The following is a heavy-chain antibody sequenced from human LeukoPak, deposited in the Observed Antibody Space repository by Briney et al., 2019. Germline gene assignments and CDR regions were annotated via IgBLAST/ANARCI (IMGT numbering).Heavy chain of an antibody. D-gene: IGHD6-19*01. J-gene: IGHJ2*01. Sequence: GGSLRLSCAASGFTFSNYAMSWVRQAAGKGLEWVSGLSGSGDIPNRVDSVKGRFTISRANSKNTLYPQMNSLRAEDTAVYYCAKHNIGWGFFDLWGRGTQVTVSS. CDR3: AKHNIGWGFFDL. CDR1: GFTFSNYA. V-gene: IGHV3-23*01. CDR2: LSGSGDIP.